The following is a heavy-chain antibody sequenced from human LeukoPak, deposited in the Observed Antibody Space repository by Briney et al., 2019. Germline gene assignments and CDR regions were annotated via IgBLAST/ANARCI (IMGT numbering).Heavy chain of an antibody. CDR2: IKSKTDGGTT. Sequence: GGSLRLSCAASGFTFSNAWMSWVRQAPRKGLEWVGRIKSKTDGGTTDYAAPVKGRFTISRDDSKNTLYLQMNSLKTEDTAVYYCTTGYQLLPYYYYYYGMDVWGQGTTVTVSS. J-gene: IGHJ6*02. D-gene: IGHD2-2*01. CDR1: GFTFSNAW. CDR3: TTGYQLLPYYYYYYGMDV. V-gene: IGHV3-15*01.